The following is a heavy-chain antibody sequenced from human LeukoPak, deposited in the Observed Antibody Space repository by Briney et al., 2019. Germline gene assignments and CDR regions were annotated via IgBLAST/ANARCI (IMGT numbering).Heavy chain of an antibody. J-gene: IGHJ4*02. CDR3: TTHRGYSSSPTFDY. Sequence: PGGSLRPSCAASGFTFSNAWMSWVRQAPGEGLEWVGRIERKTDGATTDYAAPVKGRFTISRDDSKNTLYLQMNSLKTEDTAVYYCTTHRGYSSSPTFDYWGQGTLVTVPS. CDR2: IERKTDGATT. CDR1: GFTFSNAW. V-gene: IGHV3-15*04. D-gene: IGHD6-13*01.